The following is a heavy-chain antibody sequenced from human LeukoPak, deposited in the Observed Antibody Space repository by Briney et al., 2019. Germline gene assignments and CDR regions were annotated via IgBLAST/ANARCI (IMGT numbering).Heavy chain of an antibody. CDR2: IHSVGST. CDR3: ARGSGAMDV. Sequence: RGSLRLSCAASGLTVSTNYVTWVRQAPGKGLEWVSVIHSVGSTYYADSVKGRFSISRDNSKNTVYLQMNSLRAGDTAVYYCARGSGAMDVWGKGTTVTVSS. CDR1: GLTVSTNY. J-gene: IGHJ6*04. V-gene: IGHV3-53*01. D-gene: IGHD7-27*01.